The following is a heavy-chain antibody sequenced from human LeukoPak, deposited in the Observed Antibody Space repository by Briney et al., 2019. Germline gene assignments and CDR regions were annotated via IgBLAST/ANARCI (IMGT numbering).Heavy chain of an antibody. CDR1: GGSISSSNW. CDR2: IYHSGST. Sequence: SETLSLTCAVSGGSISSSNWWSWVRQPPGKGLEWIGEIYHSGSTNYNPSPKSRVTISVDTSKNQFSLKLSSVTAADTAVYYCARVGGGYSYGYPSDYWGQGTLVTVSS. D-gene: IGHD5-18*01. V-gene: IGHV4-4*02. J-gene: IGHJ4*02. CDR3: ARVGGGYSYGYPSDY.